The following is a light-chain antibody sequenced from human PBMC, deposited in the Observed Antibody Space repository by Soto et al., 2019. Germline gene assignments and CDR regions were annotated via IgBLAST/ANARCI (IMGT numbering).Light chain of an antibody. CDR1: SGYVGTYNL. J-gene: IGLJ1*01. CDR3: CLYVGATTYV. CDR2: EGH. Sequence: QSVLAQPASVSGSPGQSITISCTGASGYVGTYNLVSWYQQHPGKAPKVVIYEGHKRPSGVPDRFSGSTSVNTASLTISGLQTDDEADYYCCLYVGATTYVFGTGTKLTVL. V-gene: IGLV2-23*01.